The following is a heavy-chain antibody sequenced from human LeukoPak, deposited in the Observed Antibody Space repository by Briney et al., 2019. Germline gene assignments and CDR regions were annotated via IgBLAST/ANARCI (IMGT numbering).Heavy chain of an antibody. J-gene: IGHJ4*02. Sequence: GGSLRLSCVASGFAFRNYWMYWVRQGPGKGLVWLSRINPDGSTTTYADSVKGRSTISRDNAKSSVYLQMNSLRVDDTAVYYCGRGSGWIFDSWGQGTLVTVSS. CDR3: GRGSGWIFDS. V-gene: IGHV3-74*01. D-gene: IGHD6-19*01. CDR2: INPDGSTT. CDR1: GFAFRNYW.